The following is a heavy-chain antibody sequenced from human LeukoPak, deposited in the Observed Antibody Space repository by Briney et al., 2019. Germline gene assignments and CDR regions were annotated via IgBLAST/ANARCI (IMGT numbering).Heavy chain of an antibody. Sequence: SETLSLTCTVSGASINSSSYYWGWIRQPPGKGLEWIGSIYYSGSTYYNPSLKSRVTISVDTSKNQFSLKLSSVTAADTAVYYCARDGEMATISDAFDIWGQGTMVTVSS. V-gene: IGHV4-39*07. CDR2: IYYSGST. CDR3: ARDGEMATISDAFDI. D-gene: IGHD5-24*01. J-gene: IGHJ3*02. CDR1: GASINSSSYY.